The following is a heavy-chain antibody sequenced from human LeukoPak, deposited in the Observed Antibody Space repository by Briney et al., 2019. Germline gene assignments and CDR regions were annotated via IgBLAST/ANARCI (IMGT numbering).Heavy chain of an antibody. CDR3: ARSPDGYRYTYFDY. V-gene: IGHV4-59*01. CDR1: GGSISSYY. D-gene: IGHD5-18*01. J-gene: IGHJ4*02. CDR2: IYYSGSF. Sequence: SETLSLTCTVSGGSISSYYWSWIRQPPGKGLEWIGYIYYSGSFNYNPSLKCRVTISADTSKKQFSMKLSSVTAADTAVYYCARSPDGYRYTYFDYWGQGTLVTVSS.